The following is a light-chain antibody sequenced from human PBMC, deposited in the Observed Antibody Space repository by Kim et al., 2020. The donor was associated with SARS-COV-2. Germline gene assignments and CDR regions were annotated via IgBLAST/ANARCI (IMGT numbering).Light chain of an antibody. CDR1: QHIGIY. V-gene: IGKV1-33*01. J-gene: IGKJ2*01. Sequence: DILLTQSPSSLSASVGDRVAISCQASQHIGIYLNWYQQKPGEPPKLLIYDTSNLKSGVPSRFSGTGSGTEFTFTITSLQPEDIATYFCQHYNNVRYTFGPGTKLEI. CDR3: QHYNNVRYT. CDR2: DTS.